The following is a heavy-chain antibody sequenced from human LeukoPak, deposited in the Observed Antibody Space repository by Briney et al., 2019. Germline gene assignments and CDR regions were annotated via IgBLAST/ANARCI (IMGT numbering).Heavy chain of an antibody. CDR1: GASFSGYY. CDR3: ARVNNSWYCRGDSIWFDP. Sequence: SETLSLTCGVYGASFSGYYWTWIRQPPGKGLEWIGEINHSGSTNYNPSLKSRVTISVDTSKNQFFLTHGSTTAADTAVYYCARVNNSWYCRGDSIWFDPWGQGTLVTVSS. V-gene: IGHV4-34*01. D-gene: IGHD6-13*01. CDR2: INHSGST. J-gene: IGHJ5*02.